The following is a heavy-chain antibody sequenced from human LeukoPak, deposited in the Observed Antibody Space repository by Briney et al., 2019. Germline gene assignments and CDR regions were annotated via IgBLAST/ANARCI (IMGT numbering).Heavy chain of an antibody. CDR2: IYHSGST. Sequence: PSETLSLTCAVYGGSFSGYYWSWIRQPPGKGLEWIGSIYHSGSTYYNPSLKSRVTISVDTSKNQFSLKLSSVTAADTAVYYCAIRYYYDSSGYYWADAFDIWGQGTMVTVSS. V-gene: IGHV4-34*01. J-gene: IGHJ3*02. D-gene: IGHD3-22*01. CDR1: GGSFSGYY. CDR3: AIRYYYDSSGYYWADAFDI.